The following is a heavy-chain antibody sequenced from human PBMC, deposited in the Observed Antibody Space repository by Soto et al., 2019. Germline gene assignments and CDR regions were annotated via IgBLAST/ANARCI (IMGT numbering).Heavy chain of an antibody. D-gene: IGHD3-22*01. J-gene: IGHJ4*02. CDR3: AKDLETRYYYDSSGSYPYYFDY. CDR2: ISGSGGST. V-gene: IGHV3-23*01. Sequence: GGSLRLSCAASGFTFSSYAMSWVRQAPGKGLEWVSAISGSGGSTYYADSAKGRFTISRDNSKNTLYLQMNSLRAEDTAVYYCAKDLETRYYYDSSGSYPYYFDYWGQGTLVTVS. CDR1: GFTFSSYA.